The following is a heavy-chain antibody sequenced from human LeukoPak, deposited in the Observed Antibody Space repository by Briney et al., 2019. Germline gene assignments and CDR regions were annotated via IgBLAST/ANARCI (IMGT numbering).Heavy chain of an antibody. J-gene: IGHJ4*02. CDR1: GFTFSSYE. D-gene: IGHD5-18*01. CDR2: ISSSGSTI. V-gene: IGHV3-48*03. Sequence: GGSLRLSCAASGFTFSSYEMNWVRQAPGKGLEWVSYISSSGSTIYYADSVKGRFTISRDNAKNSLYLQMNSLRAEDTAVYYCARGASKGGYSYGELFDYWGQGTLVTVSS. CDR3: ARGASKGGYSYGELFDY.